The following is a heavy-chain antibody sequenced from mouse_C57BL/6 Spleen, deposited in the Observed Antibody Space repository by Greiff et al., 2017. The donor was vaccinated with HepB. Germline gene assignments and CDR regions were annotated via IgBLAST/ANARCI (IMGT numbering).Heavy chain of an antibody. CDR3: ARDYYGSSYVGDY. J-gene: IGHJ2*01. CDR1: GFTFSDYG. D-gene: IGHD1-1*01. Sequence: EVKLVESGGGLVKPGGSLKLSCAASGFTFSDYGMHWVRQAPEKGLEWVAYISSGSSTIYYADTVKGRFTISRDNATNTLFLQMTSLRSEDTAMYYCARDYYGSSYVGDYWGQGTTLTVSS. V-gene: IGHV5-17*01. CDR2: ISSGSSTI.